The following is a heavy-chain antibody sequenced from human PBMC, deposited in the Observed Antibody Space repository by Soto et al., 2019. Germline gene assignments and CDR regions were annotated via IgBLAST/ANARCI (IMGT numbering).Heavy chain of an antibody. D-gene: IGHD2-15*01. J-gene: IGHJ4*02. CDR3: ARETWWRLDY. CDR2: INTEGSNE. Sequence: EVQLVESGGGLVQPGGSLRLSCAASGLPFSSQFMSWIRQAPGRGLEWVAKINTEGSNEHYVDPVKGRFTVSRDNTKNSLFLQMNGLRVEDTAVYYCARETWWRLDYWGQGNLVTVSS. CDR1: GLPFSSQF. V-gene: IGHV3-7*03.